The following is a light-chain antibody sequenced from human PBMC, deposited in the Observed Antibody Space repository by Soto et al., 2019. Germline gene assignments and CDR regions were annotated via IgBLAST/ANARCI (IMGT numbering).Light chain of an antibody. CDR3: SSYAGSNKFYNYV. CDR2: EVS. J-gene: IGLJ1*01. CDR1: SSDVGGYNY. V-gene: IGLV2-8*01. Sequence: QSALTQPPSASGSPGQSVTISCTGTSSDVGGYNYVSWYQQHPGKAPKLMIYEVSKRPSGVPDRFSGSKSGNTASLTVSGLQAEDEADYYCSSYAGSNKFYNYVFGTGTKLTVL.